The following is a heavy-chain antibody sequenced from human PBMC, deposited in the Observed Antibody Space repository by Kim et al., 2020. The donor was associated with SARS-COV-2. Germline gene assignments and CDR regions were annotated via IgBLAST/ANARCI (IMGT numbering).Heavy chain of an antibody. J-gene: IGHJ4*02. CDR3: ARWHQLLDFDY. Sequence: SETLSLTCIVSGDSVSRGTYYWSWIRQPPGKGLEWIGNIYYNGNTNCNPSLKSRVAISVDTSKKQFSLRLSSVTAAATAVYYCARWHQLLDFDYWSQG. CDR2: IYYNGNT. D-gene: IGHD2-2*01. CDR1: GDSVSRGTYY. V-gene: IGHV4-61*01.